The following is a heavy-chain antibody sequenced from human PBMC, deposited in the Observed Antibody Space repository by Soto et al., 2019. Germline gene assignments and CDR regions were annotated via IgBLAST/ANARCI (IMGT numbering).Heavy chain of an antibody. V-gene: IGHV1-69*13. D-gene: IGHD1-26*01. CDR3: AKGAARYFDY. CDR1: GGTFSSYA. Sequence: GASVKVSCKASGGTFSSYAISWVRQAPGQGLEWMGGIIPIFGTANYAQKFQGRVTITADESTSTAYMELSSLRSEDTGTYYCAKGAARYFDYWGRGTLVTVSS. J-gene: IGHJ4*02. CDR2: IIPIFGTA.